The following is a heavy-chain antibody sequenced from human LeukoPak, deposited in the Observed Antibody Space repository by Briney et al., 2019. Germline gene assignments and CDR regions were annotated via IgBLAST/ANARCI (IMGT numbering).Heavy chain of an antibody. V-gene: IGHV4-59*12. CDR3: AREGCHSVTCPFFYYMDV. CDR1: GGSISNYY. Sequence: PSETLSLTCTVSGGSISNYYWSWIRQPPGKGLEWIGYIYYSGSTNYNPSLKSRVTMSVDTSKNQVSLKLSSVTAADTAVYYCAREGCHSVTCPFFYYMDVWGKGTTVTVSS. CDR2: IYYSGST. J-gene: IGHJ6*03. D-gene: IGHD2/OR15-2a*01.